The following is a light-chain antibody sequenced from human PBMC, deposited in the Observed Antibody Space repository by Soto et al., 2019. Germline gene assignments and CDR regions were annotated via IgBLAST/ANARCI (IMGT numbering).Light chain of an antibody. CDR3: QQYGTSLTWT. J-gene: IGKJ1*01. CDR2: GAS. CDR1: QTLSNSF. Sequence: PCTLSLSPGERATLSCRASQTLSNSFIAWYQHKPGQAPRLLIYGASSRATGIPDRFSGSGSGTDFTLTISRLEPEDFAMYYCQQYGTSLTWTFGQGTKVDIK. V-gene: IGKV3-20*01.